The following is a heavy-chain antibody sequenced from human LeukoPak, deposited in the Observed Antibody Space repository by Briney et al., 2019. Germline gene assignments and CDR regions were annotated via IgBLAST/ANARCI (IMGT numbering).Heavy chain of an antibody. Sequence: PGGSLRLSCAASGFTFSSYAMSWVRQAPGKGLEWVSAISGSGGSTYYADSVKGRFTISRDNSKNTLYLQMNSLRAEDTAVYYCAKRAVAGTWGDDWFDPWGQGTLVTVSS. CDR1: GFTFSSYA. CDR3: AKRAVAGTWGDDWFDP. CDR2: ISGSGGST. V-gene: IGHV3-23*01. D-gene: IGHD6-19*01. J-gene: IGHJ5*02.